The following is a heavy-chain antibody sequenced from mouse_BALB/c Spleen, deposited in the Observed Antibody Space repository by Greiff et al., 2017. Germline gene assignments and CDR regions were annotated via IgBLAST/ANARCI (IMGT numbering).Heavy chain of an antibody. D-gene: IGHD1-1*01. J-gene: IGHJ4*01. Sequence: VQLQESGPGLVAPSQSLSITCTVSGFSLTSYGVHWVRQPPGKGLEWLGVIWAGGSTNYNSTLMSRLSISKDNSKSQVFIKMNSLQTDDTAMYYCASHYYGSSYERAMDYWGQGTSVTVSS. V-gene: IGHV2-9*02. CDR2: IWAGGST. CDR3: ASHYYGSSYERAMDY. CDR1: GFSLTSYG.